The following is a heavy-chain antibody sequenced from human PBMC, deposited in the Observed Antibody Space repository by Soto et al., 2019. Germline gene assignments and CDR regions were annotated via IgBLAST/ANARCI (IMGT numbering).Heavy chain of an antibody. CDR3: GVRLAAAGAFDI. V-gene: IGHV1-3*01. J-gene: IGHJ3*02. Sequence: QVQLVQSGAEVKKPGASVKVSCKASGYTFTSYAMHWVRQAPGQRLEWMGWINAGNGNTKYSQKFQGRVTITRDTSASTAYMELSSLRSEDTAVYYCGVRLAAAGAFDIWGQGTMVTVSS. CDR2: INAGNGNT. CDR1: GYTFTSYA. D-gene: IGHD6-13*01.